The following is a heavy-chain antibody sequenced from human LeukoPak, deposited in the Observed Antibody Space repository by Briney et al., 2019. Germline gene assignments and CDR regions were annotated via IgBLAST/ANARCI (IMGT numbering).Heavy chain of an antibody. Sequence: PGGSLRLSCAASGFTFSSYEMNWVRQAPGKGLEWVSYISSSGNTIYYADSVKGRFTISRDNAKNSLYLQMNSLRAEDTAVYYCARDDLMVRGVRIYYYGMDVWGKGTTVTVSS. J-gene: IGHJ6*04. CDR2: ISSSGNTI. D-gene: IGHD3-10*01. CDR3: ARDDLMVRGVRIYYYGMDV. CDR1: GFTFSSYE. V-gene: IGHV3-48*03.